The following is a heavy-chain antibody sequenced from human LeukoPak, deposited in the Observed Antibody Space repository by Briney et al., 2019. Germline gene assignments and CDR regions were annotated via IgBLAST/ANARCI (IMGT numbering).Heavy chain of an antibody. CDR1: GFTFSNYA. CDR3: ARLTSPAASDF. D-gene: IGHD2-2*01. Sequence: PGRSPRLSCAASGFTFSNYAFHWVRQAPGKGLEWVAVISYDGNNKYYADSVKGRFTISRDNSKNTLYVQMNSLRAEDTAVYYCARLTSPAASDFWGRGTLVTVSS. V-gene: IGHV3-30*04. J-gene: IGHJ4*02. CDR2: ISYDGNNK.